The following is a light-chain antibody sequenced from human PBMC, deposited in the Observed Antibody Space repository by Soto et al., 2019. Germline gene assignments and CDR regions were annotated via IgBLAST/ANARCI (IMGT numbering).Light chain of an antibody. J-gene: IGKJ1*01. V-gene: IGKV1-5*01. Sequence: DIQLTQSPSTLSASIGDRVTITCRASQSINRWLAWYQQKPGKAPKLLIYDASSLESGVPSSFSGSGSGTDFTLTSTSLQPDDFASYYCQHPRWTFGQGTKVEIK. CDR3: QHPRWT. CDR2: DAS. CDR1: QSINRW.